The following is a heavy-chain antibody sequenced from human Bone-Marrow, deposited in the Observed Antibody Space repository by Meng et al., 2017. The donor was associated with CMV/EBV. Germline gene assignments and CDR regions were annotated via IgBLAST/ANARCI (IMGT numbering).Heavy chain of an antibody. Sequence: GESLKISCGASGFTFNSYAMSWVRQAPGKGLEWVSTISGSGASTYYADSVKGRFTISRDNSKNTLYLQMNSLRADDTAGYYCAKVPDGYFWSGYPDYWGQGTLVTVSS. V-gene: IGHV3-23*01. CDR2: ISGSGAST. CDR1: GFTFNSYA. J-gene: IGHJ4*02. D-gene: IGHD3-3*01. CDR3: AKVPDGYFWSGYPDY.